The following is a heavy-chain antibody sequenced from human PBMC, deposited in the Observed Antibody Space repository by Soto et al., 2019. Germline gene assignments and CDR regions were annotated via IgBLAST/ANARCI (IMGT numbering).Heavy chain of an antibody. CDR2: MNPNSGNT. CDR3: ARGGYHYGSGSYYNADAFDI. Sequence: SVKVSCKATAYTFTSSDINWVRQATGQGLERMGWMNPNSGNTGYAQKFQGRVTVTRNTSIITAYRELSSLRSEDTAVYYCARGGYHYGSGSYYNADAFDIWGQGTMVTVSS. CDR1: AYTFTSSD. D-gene: IGHD3-10*01. V-gene: IGHV1-8*01. J-gene: IGHJ3*02.